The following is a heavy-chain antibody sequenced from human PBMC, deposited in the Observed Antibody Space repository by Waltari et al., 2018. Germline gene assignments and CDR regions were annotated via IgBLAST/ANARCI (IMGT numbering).Heavy chain of an antibody. CDR3: AVGSSWYSSLEYYFDY. V-gene: IGHV3-48*03. J-gene: IGHJ4*02. CDR2: LSRRGRTR. Sequence: EVQLVESGGGLVQPGGSLRLSCAASGFTFSSYEMNWVRQAPGKGLEGVSKLSRRGRTRYYADCGKGRFTISRDNAKNSLYLQMNSLRAEDTAVYYCAVGSSWYSSLEYYFDYWGQGTLVTVSS. D-gene: IGHD6-13*01. CDR1: GFTFSSYE.